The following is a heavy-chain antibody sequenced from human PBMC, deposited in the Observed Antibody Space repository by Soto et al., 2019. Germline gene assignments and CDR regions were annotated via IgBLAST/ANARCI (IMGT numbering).Heavy chain of an antibody. D-gene: IGHD6-19*01. V-gene: IGHV2-26*01. CDR1: GLSITDSEMG. CDR3: ARRHLAVAVSPWFDP. Sequence: QVTLKESGPVLVNPTETLTLRCTVSGLSITDSEMGVSWIRQPPGQPLEWLAHIDSSAEKSYRTFLKSRLAISKDASKSQIVPTMTNMDPADTATYYCARRHLAVAVSPWFDPWGQGIPVTVSS. CDR2: IDSSAEK. J-gene: IGHJ5*02.